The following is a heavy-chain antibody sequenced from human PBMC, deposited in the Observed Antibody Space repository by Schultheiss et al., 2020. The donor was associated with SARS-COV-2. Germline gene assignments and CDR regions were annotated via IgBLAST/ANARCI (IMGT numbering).Heavy chain of an antibody. Sequence: ASVKVSCKASGYTFTSYGISWVRQAPGQGLEWMGWISAYNGNTNYAQKLQGRVTMTRNTSISTAYMELSSLRSEDTAVYYCARQSIAAAWDWFDPWGQGTLVTVSS. CDR3: ARQSIAAAWDWFDP. CDR1: GYTFTSYG. D-gene: IGHD6-13*01. V-gene: IGHV1-18*01. J-gene: IGHJ5*02. CDR2: ISAYNGNT.